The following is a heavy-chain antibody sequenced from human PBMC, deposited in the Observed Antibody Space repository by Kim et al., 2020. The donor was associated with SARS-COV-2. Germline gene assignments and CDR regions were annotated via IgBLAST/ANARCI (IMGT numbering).Heavy chain of an antibody. CDR3: ASRGDPDYSPKRDYYGMDV. V-gene: IGHV3-11*06. D-gene: IGHD4-17*01. Sequence: GRFTISRDNAKNSLYLQMNSLRAEDTAVYYCASRGDPDYSPKRDYYGMDVWGQGTTVTVSS. J-gene: IGHJ6*02.